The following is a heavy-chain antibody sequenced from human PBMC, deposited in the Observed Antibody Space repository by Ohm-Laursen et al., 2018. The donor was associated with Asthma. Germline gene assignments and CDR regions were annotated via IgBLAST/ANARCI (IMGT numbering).Heavy chain of an antibody. V-gene: IGHV4-61*01. CDR1: GGSVSSGSYY. D-gene: IGHD3-10*01. CDR2: IYYSGST. Sequence: SETLSLTCTVSGGSVSSGSYYWSWIRQPPGKGLEWIGYIYYSGSTNYNPSLKSRVTISVDTSKNQFSLKLSSVTAADTAVYYCARVAAEPMGVPYGMDVWGQGTTVTVSS. CDR3: ARVAAEPMGVPYGMDV. J-gene: IGHJ6*02.